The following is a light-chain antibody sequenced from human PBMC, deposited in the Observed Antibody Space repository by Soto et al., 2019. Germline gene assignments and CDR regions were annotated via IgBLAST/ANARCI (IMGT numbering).Light chain of an antibody. CDR3: HQRSKWPLT. J-gene: IGKJ4*01. V-gene: IGKV3-15*01. CDR2: GAS. Sequence: EIVMTQSPATLSVSPGERATLSCRASQTVSSNLAWYQQRPGQAPRLLIYGASTRATDIPARFSGSGSGTDFTLTISSLDPEDSAVYYCHQRSKWPLTFGGGTKVDIK. CDR1: QTVSSN.